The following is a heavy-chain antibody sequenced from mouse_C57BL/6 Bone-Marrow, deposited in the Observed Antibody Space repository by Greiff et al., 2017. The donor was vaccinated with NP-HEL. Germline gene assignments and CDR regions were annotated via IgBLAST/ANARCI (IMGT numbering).Heavy chain of an antibody. Sequence: VQLQQSGAELVRPGASVKLSCTASGFNIKDDYMHWVKQRPEQGLEWIGWIDPENGDTEYASKFQGKATITADTSSNTAYLQLSSLTSEDTAVYYCTTGGNSPLFAYWGQGTLVTVSA. CDR2: IDPENGDT. V-gene: IGHV14-4*01. D-gene: IGHD2-1*01. CDR1: GFNIKDDY. J-gene: IGHJ3*01. CDR3: TTGGNSPLFAY.